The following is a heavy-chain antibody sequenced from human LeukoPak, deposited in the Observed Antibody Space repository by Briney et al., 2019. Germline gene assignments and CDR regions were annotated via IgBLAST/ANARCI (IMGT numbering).Heavy chain of an antibody. CDR1: GGSFSGYY. D-gene: IGHD2-15*01. Sequence: PSETLSLTCAVYGGSFSGYYWSWIRQPPGKGLQWVGEINHSRSTNYNPSLKSRVTISVDTSKNQFSLKLSSVTAADTAVYYCARSPPGGSQHYYFDYWGQGTLVTVSS. V-gene: IGHV4-34*01. J-gene: IGHJ4*02. CDR3: ARSPPGGSQHYYFDY. CDR2: INHSRST.